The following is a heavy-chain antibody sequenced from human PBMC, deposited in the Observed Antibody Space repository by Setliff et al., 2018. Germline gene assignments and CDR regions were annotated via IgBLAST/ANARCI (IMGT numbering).Heavy chain of an antibody. D-gene: IGHD1-26*01. J-gene: IGHJ4*02. CDR3: ARSPSSGAYWNPRPFYSDY. CDR2: LSYNGNA. Sequence: PSETLSLTCTVSSGSISSDNYYWGWIRQPPGKGLEWIGTLSYNGNAYYTPSLKSRVTISIDPSKNHFSLKLDSVTAANTALYYCARSPSSGAYWNPRPFYSDYWARGTLVTVSS. CDR1: SGSISSDNYY. V-gene: IGHV4-39*02.